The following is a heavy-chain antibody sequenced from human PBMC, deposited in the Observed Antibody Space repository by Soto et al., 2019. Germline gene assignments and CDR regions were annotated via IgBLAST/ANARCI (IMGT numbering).Heavy chain of an antibody. Sequence: SETLSLTCTVSGGSISSYYWSWIRQPAGKGLEWIGRIYTSGSTNYNPSLKSRVTMSVDTSKNQFSLKLSSVTAADTAVYYCARDRYYYDSSGYYYEAYWGQGTLVTVSS. J-gene: IGHJ4*02. CDR2: IYTSGST. CDR1: GGSISSYY. D-gene: IGHD3-22*01. V-gene: IGHV4-4*07. CDR3: ARDRYYYDSSGYYYEAY.